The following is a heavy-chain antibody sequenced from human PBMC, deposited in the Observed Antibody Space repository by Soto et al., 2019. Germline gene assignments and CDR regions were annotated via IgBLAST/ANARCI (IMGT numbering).Heavy chain of an antibody. CDR3: ARDEVDTAMAHFDY. V-gene: IGHV1-2*02. CDR2: TNPNSGGT. CDR1: GYTLTGYY. D-gene: IGHD5-18*01. J-gene: IGHJ4*02. Sequence: ASVKVSCKASGYTLTGYYMHWVRQAPGQGLEWMGWTNPNSGGTNYAQKFQGRVTMTRDTSISTAYMELSRLRSDDTAVYYCARDEVDTAMAHFDYWGQGTLVTVSS.